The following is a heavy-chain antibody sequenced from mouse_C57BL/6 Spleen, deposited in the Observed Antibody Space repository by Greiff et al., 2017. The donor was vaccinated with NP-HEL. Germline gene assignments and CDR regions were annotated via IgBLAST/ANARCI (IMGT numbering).Heavy chain of an antibody. V-gene: IGHV1-52*01. CDR1: GYTFTSYW. CDR3: AREGLRTPDY. J-gene: IGHJ2*01. CDR2: IDPSDSET. D-gene: IGHD1-3*01. Sequence: VKLQQPGAELVRPGSSVKLSCKASGYTFTSYWMHWVKQRPIQGLEWIGNIDPSDSETHYNQKFKDKATLTVDKSSSTAYMQLSSLTSEDSAVYYCAREGLRTPDYWGQGTTLTVSS.